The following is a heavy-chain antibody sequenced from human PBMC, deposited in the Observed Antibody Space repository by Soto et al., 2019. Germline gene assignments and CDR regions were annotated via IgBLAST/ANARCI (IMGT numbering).Heavy chain of an antibody. V-gene: IGHV1-69*13. Sequence: GASVKVSCKASGGTFSSYAISWVRQAPGQGLEWMGGIIPIFGTANYAQKFQGRVTITADESTSTAYMELSSLRSEDTAVYYCARDTLKDILTGYHYYYGMDVWGQGTTVTVSS. CDR3: ARDTLKDILTGYHYYYGMDV. CDR1: GGTFSSYA. J-gene: IGHJ6*02. CDR2: IIPIFGTA. D-gene: IGHD3-9*01.